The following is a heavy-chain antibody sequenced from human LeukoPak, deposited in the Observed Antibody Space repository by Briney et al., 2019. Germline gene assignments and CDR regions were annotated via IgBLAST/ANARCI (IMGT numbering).Heavy chain of an antibody. CDR3: ARDGGRMVPHYILWFGDGIEYFQH. CDR2: INPNSGGT. V-gene: IGHV1-2*06. J-gene: IGHJ1*01. Sequence: ASVKVSCKASGYTFTTHYFHWVRQAPGQGLEWMGRINPNSGGTNYAQKLQGRVTMTTDTSTSTAYMELRSLRSDDTAAYYCARDGGRMVPHYILWFGDGIEYFQHWGQGTLVTVSS. D-gene: IGHD3-10*01. CDR1: GYTFTTHY.